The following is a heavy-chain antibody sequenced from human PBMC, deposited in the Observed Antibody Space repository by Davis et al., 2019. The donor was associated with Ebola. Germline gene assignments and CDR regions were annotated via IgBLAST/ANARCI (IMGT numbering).Heavy chain of an antibody. CDR3: AKSPPPYYDSSGYYRRYYFDY. CDR2: IYSGGST. J-gene: IGHJ4*02. Sequence: GESLKISCAASGFTFSSYSMNWVRQAPGKGLEWVSVIYSGGSTYYADSVKGRFTISRDNSKNTLYLQMNSLRAEGTAVYYCAKSPPPYYDSSGYYRRYYFDYWGQGTLVTVSS. D-gene: IGHD3-22*01. CDR1: GFTFSSYS. V-gene: IGHV3-66*01.